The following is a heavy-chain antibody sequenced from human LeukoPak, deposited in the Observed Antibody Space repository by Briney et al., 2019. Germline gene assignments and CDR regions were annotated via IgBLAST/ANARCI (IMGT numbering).Heavy chain of an antibody. V-gene: IGHV1-24*01. CDR1: GYTLTDLS. CDR2: FDPEDGET. CDR3: ATSTLTYYDFWSGFDP. D-gene: IGHD3-3*01. J-gene: IGHJ5*02. Sequence: ASVKVSCKVSGYTLTDLSMHWVRQASGKGLEWMGGFDPEDGETIYAQRFQGRVTMTEDTSTDAAYMELSSLRSEDTAVYYCATSTLTYYDFWSGFDPWGQGTLVTVSS.